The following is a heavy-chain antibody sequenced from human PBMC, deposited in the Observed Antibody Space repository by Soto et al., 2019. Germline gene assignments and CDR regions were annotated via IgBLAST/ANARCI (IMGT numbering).Heavy chain of an antibody. V-gene: IGHV3-23*01. CDR3: AKNSGWFNT. J-gene: IGHJ5*02. CDR1: GFPFSSTD. D-gene: IGHD3-10*01. Sequence: PGGSLKISCAASGFPFSSTDMTWARQAPGKGLEWVSTIDGSGGTTYYADSVKGRFTISRDNSINTVFLQMNSLRADDTALYFCAKNSGWFNTWGQGALVTVSS. CDR2: IDGSGGTT.